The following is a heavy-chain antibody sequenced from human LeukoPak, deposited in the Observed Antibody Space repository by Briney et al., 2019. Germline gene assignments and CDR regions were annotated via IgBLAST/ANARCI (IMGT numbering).Heavy chain of an antibody. CDR2: ISYDGSNK. J-gene: IGHJ6*03. CDR1: GFTFSSYA. CDR3: ARDSPDYGDYEDLYYYMDV. V-gene: IGHV3-30*04. D-gene: IGHD4-17*01. Sequence: PGGSLRLSCAASGFTFSSYAMHWVRQAPGKGLEWVASISYDGSNKYYADSVKGRFTISRDNSKNTLYLQMNSLRAEDTAVYYCARDSPDYGDYEDLYYYMDVWGKGTTVTVSS.